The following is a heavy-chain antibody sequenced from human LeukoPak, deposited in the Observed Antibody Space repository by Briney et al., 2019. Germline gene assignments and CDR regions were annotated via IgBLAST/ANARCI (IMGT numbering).Heavy chain of an antibody. CDR2: IHRSGST. CDR1: LDSTTSNF. Sequence: NPSETLSLTCTVSLDSTTSNFWSWVRQPPGKGLKWIGEIHRSGSTNYNPSLQSRVTISIDRSKNQIALELSSVTAADTAVYYCAREIVGGFNPGAYWGQGTLVTVSS. D-gene: IGHD1-14*01. V-gene: IGHV4-4*02. J-gene: IGHJ4*02. CDR3: AREIVGGFNPGAY.